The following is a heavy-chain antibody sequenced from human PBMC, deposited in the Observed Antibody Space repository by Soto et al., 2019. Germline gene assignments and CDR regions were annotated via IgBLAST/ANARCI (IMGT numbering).Heavy chain of an antibody. D-gene: IGHD3-3*01. CDR1: GFTFSSYA. CDR2: ISYDGSNK. J-gene: IGHJ6*02. V-gene: IGHV3-30-3*01. Sequence: PGGSLRLSCAASGFTFSSYAMHWVRQAPGKGLEWVAVISYDGSNKYYADSVKGRFTISRDNSKNTLYLQMNSLRAEDTAVYYCARLYDFWSGYYLRTYYYGMDVWGHGTTVTVSS. CDR3: ARLYDFWSGYYLRTYYYGMDV.